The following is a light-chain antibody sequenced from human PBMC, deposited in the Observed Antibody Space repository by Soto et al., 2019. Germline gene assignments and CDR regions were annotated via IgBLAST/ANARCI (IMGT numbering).Light chain of an antibody. CDR3: AAWDDSLSGLYV. V-gene: IGLV2-14*01. J-gene: IGLJ1*01. CDR1: SSDVGGYKY. CDR2: EGS. Sequence: QSVLTQPASVSGSPGQSITISCTGTSSDVGGYKYVSWYQKHPGKAPKVIIFEGSSRPSGVSNRFSGSKSGNTASLTISGLRSEDEADYYCAAWDDSLSGLYVFGTGTKLTVL.